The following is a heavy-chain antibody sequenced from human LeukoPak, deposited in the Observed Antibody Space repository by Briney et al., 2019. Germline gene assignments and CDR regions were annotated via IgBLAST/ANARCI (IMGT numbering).Heavy chain of an antibody. CDR1: GFTFSSYA. J-gene: IGHJ4*02. D-gene: IGHD3-22*01. Sequence: PGGSLRFSCAASGFTFSSYAMHWVRQAPGKGLEWVAVISYDGSNKYYADSVKGRFTISRDNSKNTLYLQMNSLRAEDTAVYYCAKSYYDSSGYRGDLEYWGQGTLVTASS. V-gene: IGHV3-30*04. CDR2: ISYDGSNK. CDR3: AKSYYDSSGYRGDLEY.